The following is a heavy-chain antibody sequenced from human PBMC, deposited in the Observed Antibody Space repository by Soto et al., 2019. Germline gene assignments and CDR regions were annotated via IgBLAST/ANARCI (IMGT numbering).Heavy chain of an antibody. J-gene: IGHJ4*02. CDR1: GFAVSSYC. CDR3: AGGSGWLSDS. CDR2: IKQDGSEK. Sequence: PGGSLRLSCAASGFAVSSYCMHWVRQVPGKGLEWVAIIKQDGSEKLYVDSLKGRFTISRDNAKSSLYLQMNSLRAEDTAVYYCAGGSGWLSDSWGQGTLVTVSS. D-gene: IGHD3-3*01. V-gene: IGHV3-7*05.